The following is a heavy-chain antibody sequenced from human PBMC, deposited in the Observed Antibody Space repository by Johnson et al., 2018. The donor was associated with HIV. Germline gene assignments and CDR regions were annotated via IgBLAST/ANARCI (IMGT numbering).Heavy chain of an antibody. J-gene: IGHJ3*02. D-gene: IGHD6-6*01. CDR2: IGTAGDT. CDR1: GFTFSSYD. Sequence: VQLVESGGGVVQPGGSLRLSCAASGFTFSSYDMHWVRQATGKGLEWVSAIGTAGDTYYADSVKGRFTISRDNSKNTLYLQMNSLRAEDTAVYYCARDITAARPSAFDIWGQGTMVTVSS. V-gene: IGHV3-13*01. CDR3: ARDITAARPSAFDI.